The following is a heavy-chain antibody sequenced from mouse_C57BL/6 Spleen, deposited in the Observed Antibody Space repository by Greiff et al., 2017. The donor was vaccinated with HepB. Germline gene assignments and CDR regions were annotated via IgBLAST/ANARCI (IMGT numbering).Heavy chain of an antibody. D-gene: IGHD2-5*01. J-gene: IGHJ1*03. CDR3: ARYYSNGYFDV. CDR1: GYTFTSYG. Sequence: QVQLQQSGAELARPGASVKLSCKASGYTFTSYGISWVKQRTGQGLEWIGEIYPRSGNTYYNEKFKGKATLTSDKSSSTAYMELRSLTSEDSAVYFCARYYSNGYFDVWGTGTTVTVSS. V-gene: IGHV1-81*01. CDR2: IYPRSGNT.